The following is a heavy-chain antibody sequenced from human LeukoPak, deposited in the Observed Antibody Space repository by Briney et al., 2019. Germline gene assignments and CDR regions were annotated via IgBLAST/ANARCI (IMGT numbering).Heavy chain of an antibody. CDR3: ARDVEGPLPFACTNYVCPDFDY. D-gene: IGHD2-8*01. Sequence: PGGSLRLSCAASEFTFSSYSMNWVRQAPGKGLEWVSSISSSSSYIYYADSVKGRFTISRDNAKNSLYLQMNSLRGDDTAVYYCARDVEGPLPFACTNYVCPDFDYWGQGALVTVSS. J-gene: IGHJ4*02. V-gene: IGHV3-21*01. CDR2: ISSSSSYI. CDR1: EFTFSSYS.